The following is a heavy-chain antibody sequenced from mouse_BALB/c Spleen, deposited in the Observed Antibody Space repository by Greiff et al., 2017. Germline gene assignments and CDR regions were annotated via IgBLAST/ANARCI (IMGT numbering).Heavy chain of an antibody. Sequence: VMLVESGPGLVAPSQSLSITCTVSGFSLTSYGVHWVRQPPGKGLEWLGVIWAGGSTNYNSALMSRLSISKDNSKSQVFLKMNSLQTDDTAMYYCARALYDYDDGWFAYWGQGTLVTVSA. V-gene: IGHV2-9*02. J-gene: IGHJ3*01. CDR2: IWAGGST. CDR1: GFSLTSYG. CDR3: ARALYDYDDGWFAY. D-gene: IGHD2-4*01.